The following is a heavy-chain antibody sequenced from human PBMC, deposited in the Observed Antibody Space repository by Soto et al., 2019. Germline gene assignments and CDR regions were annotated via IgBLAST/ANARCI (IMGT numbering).Heavy chain of an antibody. CDR2: VSGSGDNT. V-gene: IGHV3-23*01. Sequence: PGGSLRLSCAASGFTFSSYAMSWVRQAPGKGLEWVSAVSGSGDNTDYADSVKGRFTISRDNSKNTLYLQMNSLRAEDTAVYYCAKDFCRREGSCYLFDSWGQGTLVTVSS. D-gene: IGHD3-22*01. J-gene: IGHJ4*02. CDR3: AKDFCRREGSCYLFDS. CDR1: GFTFSSYA.